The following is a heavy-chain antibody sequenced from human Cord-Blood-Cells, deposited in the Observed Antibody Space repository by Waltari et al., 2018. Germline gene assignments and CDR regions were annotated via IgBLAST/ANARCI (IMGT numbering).Heavy chain of an antibody. CDR1: GFPVSSNY. CDR2: IYSGGST. Sequence: EVQLVESGGGLIQPGGSLRLPCAASGFPVSSNYMSWVRQAPGKGLEWVSVIYSGGSTYYADSVKGRFTISRDNSKNTLYLQMNSLRAEDTAVYYCARTVVVPAAIQAFDIWGQGTMVTVSS. J-gene: IGHJ3*02. V-gene: IGHV3-53*01. D-gene: IGHD2-2*02. CDR3: ARTVVVPAAIQAFDI.